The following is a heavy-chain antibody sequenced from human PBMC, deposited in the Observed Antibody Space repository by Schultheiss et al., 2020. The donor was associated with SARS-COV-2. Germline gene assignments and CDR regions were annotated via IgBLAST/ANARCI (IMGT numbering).Heavy chain of an antibody. CDR2: ISGSGGST. D-gene: IGHD5-18*01. Sequence: GESLKISCAASGFTFSSYAMSWVRQAPGKGLEWVSAISGSGGSTYYADSVKGRFTISRDNSKYTLYLQMNSLRAEDTAVYYCAKPFDSYGYSFFDYWGQGTLVTVSS. CDR3: AKPFDSYGYSFFDY. J-gene: IGHJ4*02. V-gene: IGHV3-23*01. CDR1: GFTFSSYA.